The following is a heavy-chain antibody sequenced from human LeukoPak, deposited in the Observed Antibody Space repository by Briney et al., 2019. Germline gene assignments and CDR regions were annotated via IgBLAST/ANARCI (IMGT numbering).Heavy chain of an antibody. V-gene: IGHV1-2*02. CDR1: GYTFTGYY. CDR2: INPNSGGT. J-gene: IGHJ6*03. Sequence: ASVKVSCKASGYTFTGYYMHWVRQAPGQGLEWMGWINPNSGGTNYAQKFQGRVTMTRDTSISTAYMELSRLRSDDTAVYYCARDNSSGSYYYYMDVWGKGTTVTISS. CDR3: ARDNSSGSYYYYMDV. D-gene: IGHD3-22*01.